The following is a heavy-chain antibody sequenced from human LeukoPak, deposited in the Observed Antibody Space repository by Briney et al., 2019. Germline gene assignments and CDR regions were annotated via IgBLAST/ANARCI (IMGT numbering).Heavy chain of an antibody. V-gene: IGHV3-21*01. D-gene: IGHD5-18*01. CDR1: GFTFSSYG. CDR2: ISSSSSYI. J-gene: IGHJ4*02. Sequence: PGGSLRLSCAASGFTFSSYGMHWVRQAPGKGLEWVSSISSSSSYIYYADSVKGRFTISRDNAKNSLYLQMNSLRAEDTAVYYCARGDVDTAMVFDYWGQGTLVTVSS. CDR3: ARGDVDTAMVFDY.